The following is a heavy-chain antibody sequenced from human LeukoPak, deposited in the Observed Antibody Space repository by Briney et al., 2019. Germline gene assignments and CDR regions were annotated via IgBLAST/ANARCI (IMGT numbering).Heavy chain of an antibody. J-gene: IGHJ4*02. V-gene: IGHV1-69*13. CDR1: GGTFSSYA. Sequence: SVQVSCMASGGTFSSYAISWVRQAPGQGLEWMGGIIPIFGTANYAQKFQGRVTITADESTSTAYMELSSLRSEDTAVYYCARSHIGYDSSGYYLDYWGQGTLVTVSS. D-gene: IGHD3-22*01. CDR2: IIPIFGTA. CDR3: ARSHIGYDSSGYYLDY.